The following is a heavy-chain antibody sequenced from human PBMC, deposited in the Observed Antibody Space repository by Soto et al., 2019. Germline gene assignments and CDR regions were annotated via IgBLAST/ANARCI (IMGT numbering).Heavy chain of an antibody. J-gene: IGHJ3*02. CDR3: ARGVAVAGTCAFDI. CDR2: IYYSGST. CDR1: GGSVSSSSYY. Sequence: QVQLQESGPGLVKPSETLSLTCTVSGGSVSSSSYYWSWIRQPPGKGLEWIGYIYYSGSTNYNPSLKSRVTISVDTSKNQFSLKLSSVTAADTAVYYCARGVAVAGTCAFDIWGQGTMVTVSS. V-gene: IGHV4-61*01. D-gene: IGHD6-19*01.